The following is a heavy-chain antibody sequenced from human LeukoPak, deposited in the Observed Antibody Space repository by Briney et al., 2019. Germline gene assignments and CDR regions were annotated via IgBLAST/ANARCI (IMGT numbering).Heavy chain of an antibody. CDR3: ARAARLHTIDY. CDR2: ISYDGSNK. J-gene: IGHJ4*02. CDR1: GFTFSSYG. V-gene: IGHV3-30*12. Sequence: GGSLRLSCAASGFTFSSYGMHWVRQAPGKGLEWVAVISYDGSNKYYADSVKGRFTISRDNSKNTLYLQMNSLRAEDTAVYYCARAARLHTIDYWGQGTLVTVSS. D-gene: IGHD4-11*01.